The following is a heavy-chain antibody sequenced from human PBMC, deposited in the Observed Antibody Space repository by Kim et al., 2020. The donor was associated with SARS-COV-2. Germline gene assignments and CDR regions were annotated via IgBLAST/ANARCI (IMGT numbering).Heavy chain of an antibody. J-gene: IGHJ2*01. D-gene: IGHD1-26*01. V-gene: IGHV3-30*07. CDR3: ARGPVEPKDGWYFDV. Sequence: AESVKGRFTISRDNSNNTLSLQTNSLGAEDTAVFYCARGPVEPKDGWYFDVWGRGTLVTVSS.